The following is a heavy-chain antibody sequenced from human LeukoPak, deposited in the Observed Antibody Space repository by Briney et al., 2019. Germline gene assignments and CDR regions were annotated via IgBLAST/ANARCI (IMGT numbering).Heavy chain of an antibody. CDR3: AKKKCSSTSCRYDY. CDR2: ISYDGSNK. J-gene: IGHJ4*02. V-gene: IGHV3-30-3*01. D-gene: IGHD2-2*01. CDR1: GFTFSSYA. Sequence: GGSLRLSCAASGFTFSSYAMPWVRQAPGKGLEWVAVISYDGSNKYYADSVKGRFTISRDNSKNTLYLQMNSLRAEDTAVYYCAKKKCSSTSCRYDYWGQGTLVTVSS.